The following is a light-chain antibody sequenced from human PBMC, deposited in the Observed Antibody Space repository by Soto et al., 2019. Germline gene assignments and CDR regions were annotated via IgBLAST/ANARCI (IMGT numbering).Light chain of an antibody. CDR2: DAS. J-gene: IGKJ4*01. Sequence: DIQMTQSPSSLSAFIGDRVTITCQASQDIRNHLNWFQQKPGKAPKLLMYDASNLETGVPSRFTGSGSGTFFTFTITSLQPGDIATYYCQQYDNLPLTFGGGSKVEVK. CDR1: QDIRNH. CDR3: QQYDNLPLT. V-gene: IGKV1-33*01.